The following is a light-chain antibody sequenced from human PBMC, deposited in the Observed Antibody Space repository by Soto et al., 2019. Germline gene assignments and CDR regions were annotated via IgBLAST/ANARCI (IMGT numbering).Light chain of an antibody. J-gene: IGKJ4*01. CDR1: QSISSW. V-gene: IGKV1-5*01. CDR3: QQYKSYPLT. Sequence: DIQMTQSPSTLSASVGDRVTITCRASQSISSWLAWYQQKPGKAPKLLIYDASSLESGVPPRFSGSGSGTDFTLTISSVQPDDFATYYCQQYKSYPLTFGGGTKVDIK. CDR2: DAS.